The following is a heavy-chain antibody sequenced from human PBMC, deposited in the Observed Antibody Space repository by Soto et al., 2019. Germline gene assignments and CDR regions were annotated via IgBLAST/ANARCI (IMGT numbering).Heavy chain of an antibody. J-gene: IGHJ6*02. Sequence: QGQLVQSGGEVTKPGASVKVSCNSSGYTFSSYGISWVRQAPGQGLEWMGWISPYSGHTKKAPKVQGRITLTTETSTGTAYMELRSLASDDTAVYYCARDRCTTAKCYTHHLDVWGQGTTVIVSS. CDR2: ISPYSGHT. V-gene: IGHV1-18*04. CDR3: ARDRCTTAKCYTHHLDV. CDR1: GYTFSSYG. D-gene: IGHD2-8*01.